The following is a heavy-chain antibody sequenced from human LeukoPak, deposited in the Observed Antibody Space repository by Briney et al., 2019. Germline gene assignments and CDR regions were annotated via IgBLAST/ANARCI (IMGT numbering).Heavy chain of an antibody. CDR2: IKSKTDGGTT. CDR3: TRKGAAAFFDY. CDR1: GFSFNNAW. Sequence: GGSLRLSCAASGFSFNNAWMSWVRQAPGKGLEWVGRIKSKTDGGTTDYAAPVKGRFTISRDDSKNTVYLRMNSLKTEDTAVYYCTRKGAAAFFDYWGQGTLVTVSS. D-gene: IGHD6-13*01. V-gene: IGHV3-15*01. J-gene: IGHJ4*02.